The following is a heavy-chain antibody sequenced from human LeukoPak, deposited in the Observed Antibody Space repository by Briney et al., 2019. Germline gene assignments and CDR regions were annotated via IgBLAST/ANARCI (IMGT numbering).Heavy chain of an antibody. CDR1: GGTFSSYA. Sequence: ASVKVSCKASGGTFSSYAISWVRQAPGQGLEWMGRIIPILGIANYAQKFQGKVTITADKSTSTAYMELSSLRSEDTAVYYCARLVGATTVDYWGQGTLVTVSS. V-gene: IGHV1-69*04. J-gene: IGHJ4*02. CDR2: IIPILGIA. D-gene: IGHD1-26*01. CDR3: ARLVGATTVDY.